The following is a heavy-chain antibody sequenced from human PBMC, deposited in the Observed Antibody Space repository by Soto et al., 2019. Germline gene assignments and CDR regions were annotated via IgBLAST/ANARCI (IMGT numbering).Heavy chain of an antibody. CDR2: IWYDGSNK. J-gene: IGHJ6*02. V-gene: IGHV3-33*01. CDR3: ARDKGAAGINAGMDV. Sequence: PGGSLRLSCAASGFTFSSYGMHWVRQAPGKGLEWVAVIWYDGSNKYYADSVKGRFTISRDNSKNTLYLQMNSLRAEDTAVYYCARDKGAAGINAGMDVWGQGTTVTVSS. CDR1: GFTFSSYG. D-gene: IGHD6-13*01.